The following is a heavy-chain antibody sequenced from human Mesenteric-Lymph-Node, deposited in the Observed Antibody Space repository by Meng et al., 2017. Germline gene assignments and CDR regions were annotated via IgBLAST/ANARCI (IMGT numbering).Heavy chain of an antibody. CDR3: AKSYYDSSGYSRWGTFDI. CDR1: GFTFSSYA. D-gene: IGHD3-22*01. CDR2: ISGSGGST. V-gene: IGHV3-23*01. Sequence: GGSLRLSCAASGFTFSSYAMSWVRQAPGKGLEWVSAISGSGGSTYYADSVKGRFTISRDNSKNTLYLQMNSLRAEDTAVYYCAKSYYDSSGYSRWGTFDIWGQGTMVTVSS. J-gene: IGHJ3*02.